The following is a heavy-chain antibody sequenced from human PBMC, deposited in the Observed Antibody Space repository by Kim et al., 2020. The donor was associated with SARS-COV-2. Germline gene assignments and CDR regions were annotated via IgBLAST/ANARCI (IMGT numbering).Heavy chain of an antibody. J-gene: IGHJ4*02. V-gene: IGHV3-23*01. Sequence: DSVKGRITSSRDNSKNTLYLQRNSLRAEDTAIYYCAGYYYGSGSYYRSIDYWGQGTLVTVSS. CDR3: AGYYYGSGSYYRSIDY. D-gene: IGHD3-10*01.